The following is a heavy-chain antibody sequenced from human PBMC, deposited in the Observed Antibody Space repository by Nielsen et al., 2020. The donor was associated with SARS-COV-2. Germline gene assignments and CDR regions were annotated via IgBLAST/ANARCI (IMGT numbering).Heavy chain of an antibody. CDR2: ISYDGSNK. V-gene: IGHV3-30*03. CDR3: ASSVSGYSGYDSPINYYYYMDV. Sequence: GGSLRLSCAASGFTFSSYGMHWVRQAPGKGLEWVAVISYDGSNKYYADSVKGRFTISRDNSKNTLYLQMNSLRAEDTAVYYCASSVSGYSGYDSPINYYYYMDVWGKGTTVTVSS. D-gene: IGHD5-12*01. CDR1: GFTFSSYG. J-gene: IGHJ6*03.